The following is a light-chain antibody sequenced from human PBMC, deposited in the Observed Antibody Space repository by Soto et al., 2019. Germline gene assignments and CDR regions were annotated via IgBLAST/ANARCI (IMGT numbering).Light chain of an antibody. CDR3: AIWDDSVDGWV. CDR1: NVGNKA. CDR2: YDD. J-gene: IGLJ3*02. V-gene: IGLV1-36*01. Sequence: QPVLTQPPSVSEAPGQRVTISCSGSNVGNKAVNWYQQLPGKAPKLLLYYDDMLSSGVSDRFSGSKSGTSASLAISGLQNDDDGDYYCAIWDDSVDGWVFGGGPSSPS.